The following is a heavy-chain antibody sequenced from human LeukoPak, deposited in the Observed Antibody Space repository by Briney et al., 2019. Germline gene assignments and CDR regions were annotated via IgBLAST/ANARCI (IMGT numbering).Heavy chain of an antibody. J-gene: IGHJ2*01. CDR1: GYTFTSYD. CDR3: ARDRGYSYGSVGPDVKPPVWYFDL. CDR2: MNPNSGNT. Sequence: ASVKVSCKASGYTFTSYDINWVRQATGQGLEWMGWMNPNSGNTGYAQKFQGRVTMTRNTSISTAYMELSSLRSEDTAVYYCARDRGYSYGSVGPDVKPPVWYFDLWGRGTLVTVSS. V-gene: IGHV1-8*01. D-gene: IGHD5-18*01.